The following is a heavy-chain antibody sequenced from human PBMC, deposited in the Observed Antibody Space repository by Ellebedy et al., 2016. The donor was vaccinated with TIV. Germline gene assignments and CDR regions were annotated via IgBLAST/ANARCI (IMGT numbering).Heavy chain of an antibody. CDR2: IYYSGST. D-gene: IGHD5-18*01. V-gene: IGHV4-59*01. Sequence: MPGGSLRLSCAASGFTFSNYWMSWVRQHPVKGLEWIGHIYYSGSTYYNPSLESRTTITVDTSKNQFSLKLSSVTAADTAVFYCASGFSYGLLDYWGQGTLVAVSS. J-gene: IGHJ4*02. CDR1: GFTFSNYW. CDR3: ASGFSYGLLDY.